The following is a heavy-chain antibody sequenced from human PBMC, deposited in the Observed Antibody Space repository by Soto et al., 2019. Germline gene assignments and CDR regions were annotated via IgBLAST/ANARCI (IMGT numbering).Heavy chain of an antibody. CDR1: GFTFSSYG. CDR3: ARDPSIAAAGGPLKWELNPLYDMDV. V-gene: IGHV3-33*01. J-gene: IGHJ6*02. CDR2: IWYDGSNK. D-gene: IGHD6-13*01. Sequence: GGSLRLSCAASGFTFSSYGMHWVRQAPGKXLEWVAVIWYDGSNKYYADSVKGRFTISRDKSKKTLSLQMNSLRVEDTAVYYCARDPSIAAAGGPLKWELNPLYDMDVWGQGTTVTVSS.